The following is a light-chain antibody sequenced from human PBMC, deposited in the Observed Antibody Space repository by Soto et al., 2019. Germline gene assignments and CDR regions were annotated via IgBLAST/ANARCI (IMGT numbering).Light chain of an antibody. Sequence: IRMTQSPSSLSASIGDRVTFTCRASHRLNTYLAWYQQKPGKAPKLLIYGASTLQSGVPSRFSGSGSWTEFTLLLSSRQSEDFATYDCQQYCSYPYTFGQGTKLEIK. CDR3: QQYCSYPYT. CDR1: HRLNTY. J-gene: IGKJ2*01. CDR2: GAS. V-gene: IGKV1-8*01.